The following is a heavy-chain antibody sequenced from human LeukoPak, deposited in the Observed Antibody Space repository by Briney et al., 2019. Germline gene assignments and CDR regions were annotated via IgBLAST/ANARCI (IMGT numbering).Heavy chain of an antibody. CDR2: ISGSGGST. J-gene: IGHJ4*02. D-gene: IGHD4-17*01. V-gene: IGHV3-23*01. CDR1: GFTFSACA. CDR3: AKANYGDYGDYVAY. Sequence: GGSLRLSCVASGFTFSACAMNWVRQAPGKGLEWVSAISGSGGSTYYADSVKGRFTISRDNSKNTLYLQMNSLRAEDTAVYYCAKANYGDYGDYVAYWGQGTLVTVSS.